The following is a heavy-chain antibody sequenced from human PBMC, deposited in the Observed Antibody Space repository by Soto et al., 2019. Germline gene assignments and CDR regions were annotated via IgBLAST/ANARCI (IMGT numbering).Heavy chain of an antibody. J-gene: IGHJ5*02. CDR3: ARHERGYSYGFLSNWFDP. V-gene: IGHV4-39*01. Sequence: PSHTLSLTCTVCGGSISIRSYYWGWIRKPPGKGLEWIGSIYYSGSTYYNPSLKSRVTISVDTSKNRISLRLRTVTAAATAVYYCARHERGYSYGFLSNWFDPWGQGTLVTVSS. CDR1: GGSISIRSYY. CDR2: IYYSGST. D-gene: IGHD5-18*01.